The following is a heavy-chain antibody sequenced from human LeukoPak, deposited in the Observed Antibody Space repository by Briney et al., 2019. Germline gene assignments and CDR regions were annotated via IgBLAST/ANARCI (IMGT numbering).Heavy chain of an antibody. V-gene: IGHV3-30*18. CDR1: GFTFISYG. CDR3: AKEDVATTPFGY. Sequence: GGSLRLSCAASGFTFISYGMHWVRQAPGKGLEWVAVISYDGSNKYYADSVKGRFTISRDNSKNTLYLQMNSLRAEDTAVYYCAKEDVATTPFGYWGQGTLVTVSS. J-gene: IGHJ4*02. D-gene: IGHD5-12*01. CDR2: ISYDGSNK.